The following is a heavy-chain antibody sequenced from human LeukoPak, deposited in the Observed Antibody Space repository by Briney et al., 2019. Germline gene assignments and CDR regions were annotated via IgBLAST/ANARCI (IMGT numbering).Heavy chain of an antibody. Sequence: EESLRLSCAASGFTFSSYAMSWVRQAPGKGLEWVSGIGGSSDSTYYADSVKGRFTISRDNSKNTLYLQMNSLRAEDTAVYYCANQVGATFNWGQGTLVTVSS. CDR1: GFTFSSYA. CDR2: IGGSSDST. J-gene: IGHJ4*02. D-gene: IGHD1-26*01. CDR3: ANQVGATFN. V-gene: IGHV3-23*01.